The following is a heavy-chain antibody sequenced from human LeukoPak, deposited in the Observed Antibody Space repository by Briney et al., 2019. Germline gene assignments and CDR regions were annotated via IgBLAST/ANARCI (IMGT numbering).Heavy chain of an antibody. D-gene: IGHD3-3*01. V-gene: IGHV3-33*01. CDR2: IWYDASSK. Sequence: GGSLRLSCAASGFTFSSYGMHWVRQAPGKGLEWVAVIWYDASSKYYGDSVKGRFTISRDNSENTLYLNMNSLRAEDTAVYYCARETSGFSDWGQGTLVTVSS. CDR3: ARETSGFSD. CDR1: GFTFSSYG. J-gene: IGHJ4*02.